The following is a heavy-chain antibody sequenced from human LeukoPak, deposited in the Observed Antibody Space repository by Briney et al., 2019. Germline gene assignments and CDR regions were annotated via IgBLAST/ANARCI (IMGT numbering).Heavy chain of an antibody. CDR3: ARGVLGPYYFDL. D-gene: IGHD7-27*01. CDR1: GGSFRGYY. Sequence: SETLSLTCADYGGSFRGYYWSWIRQPPGKGLEWIGEIHYTGATNYKPSLKSRVTISGDPSKNQVSLRVSSVTAADTAVYYCARGVLGPYYFDLWGRGTLVTVSS. CDR2: IHYTGAT. J-gene: IGHJ2*01. V-gene: IGHV4-34*01.